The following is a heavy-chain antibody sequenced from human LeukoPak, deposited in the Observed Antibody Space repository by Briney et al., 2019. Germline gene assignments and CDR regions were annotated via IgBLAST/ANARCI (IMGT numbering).Heavy chain of an antibody. J-gene: IGHJ6*02. CDR1: GFTFSSYA. CDR2: ISDDGSKK. CDR3: ARDLGYDFYYYYGMDV. V-gene: IGHV3-30-3*01. Sequence: PGGSLRLSCAASGFTFSSYAMHGVRQAPGKGGGGGAVISDDGSKKYYADSVKGRFTISRDNSKNTLYLQMNSLRAEDTAVYYCARDLGYDFYYYYGMDVWGQGTTVTVSS. D-gene: IGHD5-12*01.